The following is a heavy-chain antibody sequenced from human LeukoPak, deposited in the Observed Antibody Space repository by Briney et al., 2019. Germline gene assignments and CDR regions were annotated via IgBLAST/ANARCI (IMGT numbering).Heavy chain of an antibody. Sequence: GESLKISWKGSGYSFNSYWIGRVRQMPGKGLELMGIIYPGDSDTRYSPSFQGQVTISADKSISTAYLQWSSLKASDTAMDYCARHRGGSGNYYHVFVYWGQGTLVTVSS. CDR2: IYPGDSDT. J-gene: IGHJ4*02. CDR1: GYSFNSYW. V-gene: IGHV5-51*01. CDR3: ARHRGGSGNYYHVFVY. D-gene: IGHD3-10*01.